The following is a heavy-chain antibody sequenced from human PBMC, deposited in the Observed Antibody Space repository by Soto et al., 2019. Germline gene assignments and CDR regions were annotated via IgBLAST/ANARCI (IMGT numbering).Heavy chain of an antibody. J-gene: IGHJ6*02. CDR2: ISYDGSNK. CDR1: GFTFSSYG. CDR3: AKEVWLRPPNYYYYYGMDV. V-gene: IGHV3-30*18. Sequence: QVQLVESGGGVVQPGRSLRLSCAASGFTFSSYGMHWVRQAPGKGLEWVAVISYDGSNKYYADSVKGRFTISRDNSKNTLYLQMNSLRAEDTAVYYCAKEVWLRPPNYYYYYGMDVWGQGTTVTVSS. D-gene: IGHD5-12*01.